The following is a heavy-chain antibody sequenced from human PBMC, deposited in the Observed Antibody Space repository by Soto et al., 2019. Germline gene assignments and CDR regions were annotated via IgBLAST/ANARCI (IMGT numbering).Heavy chain of an antibody. J-gene: IGHJ6*02. CDR1: GGSISSGDYY. CDR3: ASSLYYDFWSGYYDYYYGMDV. V-gene: IGHV4-39*01. CDR2: IYYSGST. Sequence: SETLSLTCTVSGGSISSGDYYWSWIRQPPGKGLEWIGCIYYSGSTYYNPSLKSRVTISVDTSKNQFSLKLSSVTAADTAVYYCASSLYYDFWSGYYDYYYGMDVWGQGTTVTVSS. D-gene: IGHD3-3*01.